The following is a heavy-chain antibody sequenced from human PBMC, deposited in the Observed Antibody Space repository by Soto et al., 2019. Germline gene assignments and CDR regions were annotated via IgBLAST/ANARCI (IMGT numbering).Heavy chain of an antibody. CDR2: ISSSGSTI. Sequence: EVQLVESGGGLVQPGGSLRLSCAASGFTFSSYSMNWVRQAPGKGLEWVSYISSSGSTIYYADSVKGRFTISRDNAKNSLYLQMNSLRAEDTAVYYCARETYSYGSFDYWGQGTLVTVSS. CDR1: GFTFSSYS. J-gene: IGHJ4*02. D-gene: IGHD5-18*01. V-gene: IGHV3-48*04. CDR3: ARETYSYGSFDY.